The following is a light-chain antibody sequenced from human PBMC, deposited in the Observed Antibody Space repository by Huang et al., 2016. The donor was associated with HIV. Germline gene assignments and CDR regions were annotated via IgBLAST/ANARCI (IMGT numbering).Light chain of an antibody. CDR1: QRVLDRSNRKNY. J-gene: IGKJ1*01. V-gene: IGKV4-1*01. Sequence: DIVMTQPPDSLLVSLGERATNNCKYSQRVLDRSNRKNYLAWYQQKPGQAPKRLLAGASVREAGVPDGFRGSGSGTDFTLTVDNLQAEDVAVYYCQQYFSTPAFGQGTNVDI. CDR3: QQYFSTPA. CDR2: GAS.